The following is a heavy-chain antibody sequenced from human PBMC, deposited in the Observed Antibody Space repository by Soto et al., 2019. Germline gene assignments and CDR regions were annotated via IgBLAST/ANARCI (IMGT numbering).Heavy chain of an antibody. J-gene: IGHJ6*02. Sequence: GESLKISCKGSGYSFTSYWIGWVRQMPGKGLEWMGIIYPGDSDTRYSPSFQGQVTISADKSISTAYLQWSSLKASDTAMYYCARHYSSSWTYYYYYGMDVWGQGTTVTVSS. CDR3: ARHYSSSWTYYYYYGMDV. D-gene: IGHD6-13*01. CDR1: GYSFTSYW. V-gene: IGHV5-51*01. CDR2: IYPGDSDT.